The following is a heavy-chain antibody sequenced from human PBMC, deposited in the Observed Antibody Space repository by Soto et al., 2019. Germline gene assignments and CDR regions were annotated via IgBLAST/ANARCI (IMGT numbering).Heavy chain of an antibody. CDR3: AKDMVRGVVVATNWFDP. D-gene: IGHD3-10*01. CDR2: ISYDGSNK. CDR1: GFTFSSYG. Sequence: GGSLRLSCAASGFTFSSYGMHWVRQAPGKGLEWVAVISYDGSNKYYADSVKGRFTISRDNSKNTLYLQMNSLRAEDTAVYYCAKDMVRGVVVATNWFDPWGQGTLVTVSS. V-gene: IGHV3-30*18. J-gene: IGHJ5*02.